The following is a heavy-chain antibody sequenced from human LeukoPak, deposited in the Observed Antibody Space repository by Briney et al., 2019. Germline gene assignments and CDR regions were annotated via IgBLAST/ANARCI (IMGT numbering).Heavy chain of an antibody. V-gene: IGHV1-46*01. D-gene: IGHD2-2*01. CDR2: INPSGGST. Sequence: ASVKVSCKASGYTFTSYYMHWVRQAPGQGLEWMGIINPSGGSTSYAQKFQGRVTMTRDTSTSTVYMELSSLRSEDTAVYYCVRAHQPLSGGNWFDPWGQGTLVTVSS. CDR3: VRAHQPLSGGNWFDP. CDR1: GYTFTSYY. J-gene: IGHJ5*02.